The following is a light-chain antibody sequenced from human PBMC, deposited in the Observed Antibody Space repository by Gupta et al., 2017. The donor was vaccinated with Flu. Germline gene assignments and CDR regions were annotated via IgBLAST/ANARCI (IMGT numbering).Light chain of an antibody. CDR1: QSIDNY. CDR3: QQKDATPYT. Sequence: DIQMTQSPASLSVSEGDRVTITCRSSQSIDNYVNWYQQHTGKAPRLLIYDASSLQIGIPSRFSGSRSGTTFTLTINRLQPEDFASYYCQQKDATPYTFGQGTRVEIK. CDR2: DAS. J-gene: IGKJ2*01. V-gene: IGKV1-39*01.